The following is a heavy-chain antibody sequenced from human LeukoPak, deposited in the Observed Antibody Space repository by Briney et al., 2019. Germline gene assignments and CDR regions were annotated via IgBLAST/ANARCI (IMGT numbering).Heavy chain of an antibody. CDR2: IIPIFGTP. J-gene: IGHJ6*03. V-gene: IGHV1-69*06. CDR1: GGSFSSYA. D-gene: IGHD3-16*01. CDR3: AKQGAVRQDYYMDV. Sequence: SVKVSCKASGGSFSSYAITWVRQAPGQGFEWMGRIIPIFGTPTYAQKFQGRVTITADMGSSTAYLELTSLTSEDTARYFCAKQGAVRQDYYMDVWGNGTTVTVSS.